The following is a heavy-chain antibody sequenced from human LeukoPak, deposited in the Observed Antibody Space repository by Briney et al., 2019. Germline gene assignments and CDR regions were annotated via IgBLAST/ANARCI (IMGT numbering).Heavy chain of an antibody. D-gene: IGHD6-13*01. CDR3: ARGPKQQLVRGWFDP. CDR2: ISHSGST. Sequence: SETLSLTCAVYGGSFSGYYWRWVRQPPGKGLEWIGEISHSGSTNYNPSLKSRVTISVDTSESQFSLKLTSVTAADTAVYYCARGPKQQLVRGWFDPWGQGTLVTVSS. V-gene: IGHV4-34*01. CDR1: GGSFSGYY. J-gene: IGHJ5*02.